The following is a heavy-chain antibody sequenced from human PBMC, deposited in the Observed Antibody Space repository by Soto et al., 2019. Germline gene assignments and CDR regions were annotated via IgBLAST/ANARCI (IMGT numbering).Heavy chain of an antibody. D-gene: IGHD4-17*01. V-gene: IGHV1-18*04. CDR1: GERFTTYG. J-gene: IGHJ4*02. CDR2: ISTYNTNT. CDR3: ARWAGQVRDYGGPFDY. Sequence: ASVKVSCKASGERFTTYGISWVRQAPGQVLEWMGWISTYNTNTNYAPKFQGRLLLTTDTSTTTAHMELRSLRPDDTAVYYCARWAGQVRDYGGPFDYWGQGTPVTVSS.